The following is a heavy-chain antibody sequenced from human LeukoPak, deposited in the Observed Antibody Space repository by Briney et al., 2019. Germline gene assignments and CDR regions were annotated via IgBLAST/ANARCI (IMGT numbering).Heavy chain of an antibody. V-gene: IGHV3-74*01. D-gene: IGHD6-13*01. Sequence: GGSLRLSCAASGFTFSSYWMHWVGQAPGKGLGWVSRINSDGSSTSYADSVKGRFTISRDNAKNTLYLQMNSLRAEDTAVYYCARVLYSSSWYLFDYWGQGTLVTVSS. CDR2: INSDGSST. J-gene: IGHJ4*02. CDR3: ARVLYSSSWYLFDY. CDR1: GFTFSSYW.